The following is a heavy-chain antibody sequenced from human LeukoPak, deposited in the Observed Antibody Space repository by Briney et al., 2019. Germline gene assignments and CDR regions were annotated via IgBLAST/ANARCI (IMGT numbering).Heavy chain of an antibody. CDR2: IIPILGIA. Sequence: SVKVSCKASGGTFSSYTISWVRQAPGQGLEWMGRIIPILGIAIYAQKFQGRVTITADKSTSTAYMELSSLRSEDTAVYYCVRDLRGYSGYDPYNWFDPWGQGTLVTVSS. D-gene: IGHD5-12*01. V-gene: IGHV1-69*04. CDR1: GGTFSSYT. CDR3: VRDLRGYSGYDPYNWFDP. J-gene: IGHJ5*02.